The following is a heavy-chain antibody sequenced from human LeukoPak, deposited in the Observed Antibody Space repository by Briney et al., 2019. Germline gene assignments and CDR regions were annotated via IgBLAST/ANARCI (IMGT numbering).Heavy chain of an antibody. CDR1: GASISSTTTY. V-gene: IGHV4-39*07. D-gene: IGHD3-10*01. CDR3: ARGGVNYKIAGP. Sequence: SETLSLTCVVSGASISSTTTYWGWIRQSPGKGLEWIGSIYYSGTTYYNPSLKSRVTISVDTSKNQFSLKLSSVTAADTAVYYCARGGVNYKIAGPWGQGALVTVSS. CDR2: IYYSGTT. J-gene: IGHJ5*02.